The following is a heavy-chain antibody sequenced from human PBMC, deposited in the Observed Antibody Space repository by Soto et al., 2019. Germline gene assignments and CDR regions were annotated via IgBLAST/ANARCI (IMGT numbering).Heavy chain of an antibody. Sequence: QVQLVESRGGVVQPGRALRHSCAAAGFTFSSHSIQWVRQAPGKGLEWVAVISYDGSIKYYADSVKGRFTISRDNSKNTVYLQMNSLRAEDTAVFYCAREWSTSGDLDYWGQGTLVIVSS. CDR1: GFTFSSHS. D-gene: IGHD3-10*01. V-gene: IGHV3-30-3*01. CDR2: ISYDGSIK. CDR3: AREWSTSGDLDY. J-gene: IGHJ4*02.